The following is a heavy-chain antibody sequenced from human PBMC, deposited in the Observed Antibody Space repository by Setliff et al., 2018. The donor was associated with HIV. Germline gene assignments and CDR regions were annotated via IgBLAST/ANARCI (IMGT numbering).Heavy chain of an antibody. CDR2: ILPIFGTR. V-gene: IGHV1-69*06. CDR3: ARDQVSMVRAVRLVA. Sequence: ASVKVSCKASGGAFSSYSISWVRQAPGQGLEWMGRILPIFGTRDYARKFQGRVTITADKSTSTAYMELRSLRSEDTAVYYCARDQVSMVRAVRLVAWGQGSLVTVSS. D-gene: IGHD3-10*01. J-gene: IGHJ1*01. CDR1: GGAFSSYS.